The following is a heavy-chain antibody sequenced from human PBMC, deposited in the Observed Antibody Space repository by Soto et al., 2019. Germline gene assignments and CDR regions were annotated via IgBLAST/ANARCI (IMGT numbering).Heavy chain of an antibody. CDR1: GFTSHDYA. J-gene: IGHJ6*02. CDR3: VKDVSPGGTDV. V-gene: IGHV3-9*02. Sequence: GGSLRLSCVASGFTSHDYAMHWVRQTPGKGLEWVSGIYWGSNKIDYADSVKGRFTISRDNAKNSLFLQMNSLSADDTALYYCVKDVSPGGTDVWGQGTTVTFSS. CDR2: IYWGSNKI.